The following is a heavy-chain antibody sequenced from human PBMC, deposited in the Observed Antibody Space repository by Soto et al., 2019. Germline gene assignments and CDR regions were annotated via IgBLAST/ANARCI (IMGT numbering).Heavy chain of an antibody. J-gene: IGHJ4*02. CDR1: GYSFTSYW. CDR3: ARVVKNYDILTGYFDY. D-gene: IGHD3-9*01. CDR2: IYPGDSDT. Sequence: ESLKISCKGSGYSFTSYWIGWVRQMPGKGLEWMGIIYPGDSDTRYSPSFQGQVTISADKSISTAYLQWSSLKASDTAMCYCARVVKNYDILTGYFDYWGQGTLVPVSS. V-gene: IGHV5-51*01.